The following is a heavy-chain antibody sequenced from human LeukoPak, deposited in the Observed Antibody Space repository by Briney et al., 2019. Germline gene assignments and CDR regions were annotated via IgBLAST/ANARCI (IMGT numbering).Heavy chain of an antibody. CDR2: MNPNSGNT. J-gene: IGHJ5*02. D-gene: IGHD2-15*01. V-gene: IGHV1-8*01. CDR3: TRAPSYCSGGSCYAAQGENHWFDP. CDR1: GYSFTNYD. Sequence: GASVKVSCKASGYSFTNYDINWVRQATGQGLEWMGWMNPNSGNTGYAQKFQGRVTMTRNTTITTAYMELSSLRSEDTAVYYCTRAPSYCSGGSCYAAQGENHWFDPWGQGTLVTVSS.